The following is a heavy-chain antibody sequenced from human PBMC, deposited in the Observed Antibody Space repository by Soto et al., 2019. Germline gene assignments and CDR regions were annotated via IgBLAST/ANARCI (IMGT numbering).Heavy chain of an antibody. CDR2: IYYNGNT. D-gene: IGHD1-26*01. CDR3: ARSGQVGGTDYFDY. Sequence: QLQLQESGPGLVKSSETLSLTCNVAGGSISSSSYYWGWIRQPPGKGLEWIGSIYYNGNTYDNPSLKSRVTMSVDTFENPFSLKLSSVTAADTAVYYCARSGQVGGTDYFDYWGQGTLVTVSS. J-gene: IGHJ4*02. V-gene: IGHV4-39*02. CDR1: GGSISSSSYY.